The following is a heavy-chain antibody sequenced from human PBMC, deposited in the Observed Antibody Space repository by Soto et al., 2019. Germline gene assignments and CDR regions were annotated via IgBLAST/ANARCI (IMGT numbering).Heavy chain of an antibody. CDR3: AKYARVVIRDAFDI. CDR1: GFHFNGYA. V-gene: IGHV3-23*01. J-gene: IGHJ3*02. D-gene: IGHD2-15*01. CDR2: ISGSGGST. Sequence: GGSPELSRAASGFHFNGYAMGWVRQAPGKGPAWVSAISGSGGSTYYAGSVKGRFTISRDNSKNTLYLQMNSLRAEDTAVYYCAKYARVVIRDAFDIWGQGTMVTVSS.